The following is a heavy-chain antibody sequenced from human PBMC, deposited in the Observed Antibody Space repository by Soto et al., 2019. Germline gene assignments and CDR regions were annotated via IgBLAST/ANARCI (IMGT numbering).Heavy chain of an antibody. CDR1: GGPISSDDYY. CDR3: ARAPIGSGSYLDS. V-gene: IGHV4-30-4*01. J-gene: IGHJ4*02. D-gene: IGHD3-10*01. CDR2: IYYSGST. Sequence: SETLSLTCSVSGGPISSDDYYWGWIRQPPGKGLEWIGYIYYSGSTYYNPSLKSRVAMSLDTSKNQFSLKLSSVTAADTAGYYCARAPIGSGSYLDSWGQGTLVTVSS.